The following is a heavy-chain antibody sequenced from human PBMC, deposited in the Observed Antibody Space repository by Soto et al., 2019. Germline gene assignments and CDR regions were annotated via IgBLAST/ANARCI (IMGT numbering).Heavy chain of an antibody. CDR2: IYYIGST. CDR3: ARVGPRNYYDSSGYYYYFDY. V-gene: IGHV4-31*03. D-gene: IGHD3-22*01. J-gene: IGHJ4*02. CDR1: GGSISSGGYY. Sequence: PSETLSLTCTVSGGSISSGGYYWSWIRHHPGKGLEWIGYIYYIGSTYYNPSLKSRVTISVDTSKNQFSLKLSSVTAADTAVYYCARVGPRNYYDSSGYYYYFDYWGQGTLVTVSS.